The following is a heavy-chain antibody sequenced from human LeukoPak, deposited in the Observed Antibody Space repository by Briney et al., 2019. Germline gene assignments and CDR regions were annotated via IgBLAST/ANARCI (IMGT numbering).Heavy chain of an antibody. D-gene: IGHD4-17*01. V-gene: IGHV3-30*02. CDR2: IRYDGSNK. CDR1: GFTFSSYG. Sequence: GGSLRLSCAASGFTFSSYGMHWVRQAPGKGLEWVAFIRYDGSNKYYADSVKGRFTISRDNAKNSLYLQMNSLRAEDTALYYCAKDLYGDPTYFDYWGQGTLVTVSS. CDR3: AKDLYGDPTYFDY. J-gene: IGHJ4*02.